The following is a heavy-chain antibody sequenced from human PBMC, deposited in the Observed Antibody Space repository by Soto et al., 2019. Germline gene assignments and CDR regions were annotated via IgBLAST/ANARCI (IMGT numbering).Heavy chain of an antibody. CDR2: ISGSGGNT. CDR1: GFTFSDYA. V-gene: IGHV3-23*01. J-gene: IGHJ4*02. CDR3: AKDTVVSYHDTPDYFDF. D-gene: IGHD3-22*01. Sequence: EVQFLESGGDLIQPGGSLRLSCAASGFTFSDYAMSWVRQAPGAGLEWVSSISGSGGNTYYADSVKGRFTISRDSSKNTLSLQMNSLRADDTAVYYCAKDTVVSYHDTPDYFDFWGQGTLVTVSS.